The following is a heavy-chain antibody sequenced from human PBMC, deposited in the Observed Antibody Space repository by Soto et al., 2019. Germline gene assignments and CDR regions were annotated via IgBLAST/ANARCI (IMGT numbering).Heavy chain of an antibody. CDR1: GGSVSSGSYY. CDR3: ARGGRGYSYGNYHYYGMDV. D-gene: IGHD5-18*01. CDR2: IYYSGST. J-gene: IGHJ6*02. Sequence: QVQLQESGPGLVKPSETLSLTCTVSGGSVSSGSYYWSWIRQPPGKGLEWIGYIYYSGSTNYNPSPQRRVTTAINTSKNQCSLKLSSVTAADTAVYYWARGGRGYSYGNYHYYGMDVWGQGTTVTVSS. V-gene: IGHV4-61*01.